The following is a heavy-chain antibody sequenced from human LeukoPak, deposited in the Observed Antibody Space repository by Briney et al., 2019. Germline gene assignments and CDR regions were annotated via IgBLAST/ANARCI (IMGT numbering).Heavy chain of an antibody. CDR2: ISSSGSTI. Sequence: PGGSLRLSCAASGFSFGSFEMNWVRQAPGKGLEWVSYISSSGSTIDYADSVKGRFTISRDNAKNSLYLQMNSLRAEDTAVYYCARGSDFVWGSYRPYFDYWGQGTLVTVSS. CDR3: ARGSDFVWGSYRPYFDY. D-gene: IGHD3-16*02. V-gene: IGHV3-48*03. CDR1: GFSFGSFE. J-gene: IGHJ4*02.